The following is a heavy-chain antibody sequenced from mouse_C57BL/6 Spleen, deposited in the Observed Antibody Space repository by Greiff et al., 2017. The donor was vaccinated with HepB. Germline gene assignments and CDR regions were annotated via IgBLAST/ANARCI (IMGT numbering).Heavy chain of an antibody. CDR2: IDPSDSYT. Sequence: QVQLQQPGAELVKPGASVKLSCKASGYTFTSYWMQWVKQRPGQGLEWIGEIDPSDSYTNYNQKFKGKATLTVDTSSSTAYMQLSSLTSEDSAVYYCARWGAGVFDYWGQGTTLTVSS. J-gene: IGHJ2*01. V-gene: IGHV1-50*01. CDR1: GYTFTSYW. CDR3: ARWGAGVFDY.